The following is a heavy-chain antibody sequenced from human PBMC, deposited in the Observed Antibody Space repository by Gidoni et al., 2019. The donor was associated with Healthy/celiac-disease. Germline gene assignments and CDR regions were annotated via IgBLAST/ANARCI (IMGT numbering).Heavy chain of an antibody. V-gene: IGHV1-69*01. J-gene: IGHJ2*01. CDR1: GGPFSSYA. D-gene: IGHD6-19*01. CDR2: IIPIFGTA. CDR3: ARVRYSSGWDYWYFDL. Sequence: QVQLVQSGAEVKKPGSSVKVSCKASGGPFSSYAISWVRQAPGQGLEWMGGIIPIFGTANYAQKFQGRVTITADESTSTAYMELSSLRSEDTAVYYCARVRYSSGWDYWYFDLWGRGTLVTVSS.